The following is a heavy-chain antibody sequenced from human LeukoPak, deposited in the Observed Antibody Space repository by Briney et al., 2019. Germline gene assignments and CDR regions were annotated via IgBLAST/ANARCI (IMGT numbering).Heavy chain of an antibody. V-gene: IGHV1-69*04. J-gene: IGHJ4*02. CDR1: RGTFSSYA. CDR2: IIPLLGIA. D-gene: IGHD1-1*01. Sequence: SVKVSCKASRGTFSSYAISWVRQAPGQGLEWMGRIIPLLGIANYAQKLQGRVTITADKSTSTAYMELSSLRSEDTAVYYCARENNRGTTGTDIDYWGQGTLVTVSS. CDR3: ARENNRGTTGTDIDY.